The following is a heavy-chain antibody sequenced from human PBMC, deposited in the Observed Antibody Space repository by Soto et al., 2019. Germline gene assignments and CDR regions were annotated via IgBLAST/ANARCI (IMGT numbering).Heavy chain of an antibody. J-gene: IGHJ6*03. V-gene: IGHV3-23*01. CDR1: GFTYSSYA. CDR3: AKDLGTDDFWSAYYTYYYMDV. D-gene: IGHD3-3*01. CDR2: ISGSGDNT. Sequence: EVQLLESGGGLLQPGGSLRLSCAASGFTYSSYALNWVRQAPGKGLEWVSVISGSGDNTYYADSVKGRFTISRDNSKNTLYLQMNSLRAEDTAVYYCAKDLGTDDFWSAYYTYYYMDVCGKGTTVTVSS.